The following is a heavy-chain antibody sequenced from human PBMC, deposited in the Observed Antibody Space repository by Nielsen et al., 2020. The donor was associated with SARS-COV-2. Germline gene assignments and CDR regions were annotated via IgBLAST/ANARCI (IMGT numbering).Heavy chain of an antibody. CDR2: IYTGDSDT. J-gene: IGHJ5*02. CDR1: GYSFTSYW. V-gene: IGHV5-51*01. D-gene: IGHD3-22*01. CDR3: ARQMGVWGYLGWFDP. Sequence: GESLKISCKGSGYSFTSYWIGWVRQMPGKGLEWMGIIYTGDSDTRYSPSFQGQVTISADKSISTAYLQWSSLKASDTAMYYCARQMGVWGYLGWFDPWGQGTLVTVSS.